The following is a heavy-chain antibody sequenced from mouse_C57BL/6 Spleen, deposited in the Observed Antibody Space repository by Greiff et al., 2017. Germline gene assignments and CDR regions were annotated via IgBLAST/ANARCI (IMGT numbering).Heavy chain of an antibody. D-gene: IGHD2-3*01. CDR2: IDPENGDT. J-gene: IGHJ3*01. CDR3: TTNDGYSWFAY. V-gene: IGHV14-4*01. CDR1: GFNIKDDY. Sequence: VQLQESGAELVRPGASVKLSCTASGFNIKDDYMHWVKQRPEQGLEWIGWIDPENGDTEYASKFQGKATITAATSSNTAYLQLSSLTSEDTAVYYCTTNDGYSWFAYWGQGTLVTVSA.